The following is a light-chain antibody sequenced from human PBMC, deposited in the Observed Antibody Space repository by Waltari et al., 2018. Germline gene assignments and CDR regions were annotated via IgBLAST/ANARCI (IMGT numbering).Light chain of an antibody. CDR1: SSDVGGYKY. J-gene: IGLJ2*01. V-gene: IGLV2-14*01. CDR3: SSYTSSSSSYVL. Sequence: SALTQPASVSGSPGQSITISCTGTSSDVGGYKYVSWDQQHPGKAPKVMIYEVSNRPSGVSNRFSGSKSGNTASLTISGLQAEDEADYYCSSYTSSSSSYVLFGGGTKLTVL. CDR2: EVS.